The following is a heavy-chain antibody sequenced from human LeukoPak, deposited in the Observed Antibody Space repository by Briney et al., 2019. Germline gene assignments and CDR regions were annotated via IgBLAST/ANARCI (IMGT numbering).Heavy chain of an antibody. CDR1: GFNFSNYW. CDR2: INRDGSEK. J-gene: IGHJ4*02. V-gene: IGHV3-7*03. D-gene: IGHD5-18*01. CDR3: ARRRGFSYGRDNSYFAY. Sequence: QTGGSLRLSCAASGFNFSNYWMSWVRQTPGKGLEWVANINRDGSEKYYVDSVEGQFTISRDNAKNSLFLQMNSLRVEDTAVYYCARRRGFSYGRDNSYFAYWGQGTLVTVSS.